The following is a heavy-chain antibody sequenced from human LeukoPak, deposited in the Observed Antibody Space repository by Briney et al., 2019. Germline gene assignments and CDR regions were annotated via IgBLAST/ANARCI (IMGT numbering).Heavy chain of an antibody. Sequence: GGSLRLSCAASGVTFSSYGMHWVRQAPGKGLEWVAVIWFDGSEKYYADSVKGRFTISRDNSKNTLCLQMNSLRAEDTALYYCALAGYRSSGLGVWGQGTLVTVSS. CDR2: IWFDGSEK. V-gene: IGHV3-33*01. CDR1: GVTFSSYG. D-gene: IGHD6-13*01. J-gene: IGHJ4*02. CDR3: ALAGYRSSGLGV.